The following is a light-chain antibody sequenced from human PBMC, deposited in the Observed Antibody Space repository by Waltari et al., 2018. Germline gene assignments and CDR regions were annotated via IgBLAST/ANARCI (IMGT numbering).Light chain of an antibody. CDR1: SSNIGGYF. CDR2: TND. J-gene: IGLJ2*01. V-gene: IGLV1-47*01. CDR3: ASWDDSLSGSVV. Sequence: QSVLTQPPSVSGAPGQRVTISCSGSSSNIGGYFLSWYQQLPGMAPKLLIHTNDQRPSGVPDRFSASKSGTSASLAISGLRSEDDGDYYCASWDDSLSGSVVFGGGTKLTVL.